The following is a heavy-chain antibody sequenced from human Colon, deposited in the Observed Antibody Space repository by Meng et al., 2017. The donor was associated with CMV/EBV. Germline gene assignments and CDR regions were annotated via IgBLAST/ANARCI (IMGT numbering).Heavy chain of an antibody. V-gene: IGHV4-4*02. D-gene: IGHD2-2*01. CDR2: GHHSKSP. J-gene: IGHJ6*02. Sequence: WWDWGRRGPGKGLEWSGEGHHSKSPNYDPYLKTRVTISVDKSRTHISLNLTSVTAADTAVYYCARAQSSSTWAYFYGIDVWGQGTTVTVSS. CDR3: ARAQSSSTWAYFYGIDV. CDR1: W.